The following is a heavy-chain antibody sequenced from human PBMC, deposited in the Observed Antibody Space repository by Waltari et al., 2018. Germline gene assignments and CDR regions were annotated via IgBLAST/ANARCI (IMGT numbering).Heavy chain of an antibody. V-gene: IGHV3-23*03. D-gene: IGHD3-10*01. CDR3: AKGLALGTYKFYFEY. Sequence: EVQLLESGGDLVQPGGSLRLSCEASGFSFGRYVMTWVRQAPGRGLEWVAGITAGGSSTYYADSVKGRFTISRDNSNNALYLQMNTLRAEDTAVYYCAKGLALGTYKFYFEYWGQGTLVTVSS. CDR1: GFSFGRYV. CDR2: ITAGGSST. J-gene: IGHJ4*02.